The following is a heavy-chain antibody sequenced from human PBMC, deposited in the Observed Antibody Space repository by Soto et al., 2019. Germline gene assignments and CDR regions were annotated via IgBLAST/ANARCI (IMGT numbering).Heavy chain of an antibody. CDR3: ARDPPGYCSGGSCPPFDY. CDR1: GYTFTSYA. Sequence: ASVKVSCKASGYTFTSYAMHWVRQAPGQRLEWMGWINAGNGNTKYSQKFQGRVTITRDTSASTAYMELSSLRSEDTAVYYCARDPPGYCSGGSCPPFDYWGQGTLVTVSS. CDR2: INAGNGNT. D-gene: IGHD2-15*01. V-gene: IGHV1-3*01. J-gene: IGHJ4*02.